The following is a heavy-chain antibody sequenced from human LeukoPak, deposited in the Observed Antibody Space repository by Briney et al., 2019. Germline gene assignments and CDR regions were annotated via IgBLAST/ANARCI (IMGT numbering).Heavy chain of an antibody. Sequence: SETLSLTCTVSGGSISSSSYYWGWIRQPPGKGLEWIGSIYYSGSTYYNPSLKSRVTISVDTSKNQFSLKLSSVTAADTAVYYCARARGYCSGGSCLRGYYYYYMDVWGKGTTVTVSS. CDR1: GGSISSSSYY. J-gene: IGHJ6*03. V-gene: IGHV4-39*07. CDR2: IYYSGST. CDR3: ARARGYCSGGSCLRGYYYYYMDV. D-gene: IGHD2-15*01.